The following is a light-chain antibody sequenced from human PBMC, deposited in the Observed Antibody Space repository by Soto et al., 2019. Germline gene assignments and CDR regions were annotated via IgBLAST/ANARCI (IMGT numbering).Light chain of an antibody. V-gene: IGLV3-21*02. CDR3: QVWDLTTSHPV. CDR2: DDT. Sequence: VLTQPPSVSVAPGQTATITCGGNDIGGKSVHWYQQRPGQAPVVVVYDDTDRPSGIPERFSGSNFGGTATLTISRVEVGDEADYHCQVWDLTTSHPVFGPGTKVTVL. CDR1: DIGGKS. J-gene: IGLJ1*01.